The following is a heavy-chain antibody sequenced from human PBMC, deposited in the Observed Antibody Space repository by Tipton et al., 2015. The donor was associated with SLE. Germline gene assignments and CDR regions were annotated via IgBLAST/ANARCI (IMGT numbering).Heavy chain of an antibody. D-gene: IGHD3-22*01. Sequence: SGFTFDDYAVHWVRQAPGKGLEWVSGISWNSGSIGYADSVKGRFTISRDNAKNSLYLQMNSLRAEDTALYYCASGGYYDSSGYYQMDYWGQGTLVTVSS. CDR1: GFTFDDYA. CDR3: ASGGYYDSSGYYQMDY. CDR2: ISWNSGSI. J-gene: IGHJ4*02. V-gene: IGHV3-9*01.